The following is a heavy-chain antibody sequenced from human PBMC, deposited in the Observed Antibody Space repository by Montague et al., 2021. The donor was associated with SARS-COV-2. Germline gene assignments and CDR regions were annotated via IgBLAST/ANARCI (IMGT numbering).Heavy chain of an antibody. Sequence: SLRLSCAASGFTFSSYAMHWVRQAPGKGLEWVAVISYDGSNKYYADSVKGRFTISRDNSKNTLYLQMNSLRAEDTAVCYCASGFRGGYSTFDYWGQGTLVTVSS. V-gene: IGHV3-30*04. J-gene: IGHJ4*02. CDR3: ASGFRGGYSTFDY. CDR1: GFTFSSYA. D-gene: IGHD2-21*01. CDR2: ISYDGSNK.